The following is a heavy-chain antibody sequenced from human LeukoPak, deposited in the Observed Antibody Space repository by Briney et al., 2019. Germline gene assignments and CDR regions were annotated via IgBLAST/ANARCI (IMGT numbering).Heavy chain of an antibody. D-gene: IGHD3-22*01. V-gene: IGHV4-38-2*02. J-gene: IGHJ4*02. Sequence: PSETLSLTCTVSGYSISSSYYWGWIRQPPGKGLEWIGSIYYSGSTYYNPSLKSRVTISVDTSKNQFSLKLSSVTAADTAVYYCARTKWLSQYYFDYWGQGTLVTVSS. CDR1: GYSISSSYY. CDR2: IYYSGST. CDR3: ARTKWLSQYYFDY.